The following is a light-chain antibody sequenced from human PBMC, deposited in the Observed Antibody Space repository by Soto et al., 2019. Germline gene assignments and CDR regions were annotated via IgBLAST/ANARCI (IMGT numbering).Light chain of an antibody. V-gene: IGKV3-20*01. Sequence: EIVLTQSPGTLSLSPGERATLSCRASQSFNSNFLAWYQQKPGQGPSLLIYDASNRATGIPDRFSGSGAGTDFTLTISRLEPEDFAVYYCQHYGTSQITFGQGTRLEIK. J-gene: IGKJ5*01. CDR1: QSFNSNF. CDR2: DAS. CDR3: QHYGTSQIT.